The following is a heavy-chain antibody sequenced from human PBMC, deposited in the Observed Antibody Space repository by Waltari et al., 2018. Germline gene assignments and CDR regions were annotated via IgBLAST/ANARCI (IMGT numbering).Heavy chain of an antibody. J-gene: IGHJ4*02. CDR2: IYSGGTT. CDR1: GFTVISNY. Sequence: EVQLVESGGGLIQPGGSLRLSCAASGFTVISNYMNWVRQAPGKGLEWVSVIYSGGTTYYADSVKGRFTISRDNSKNTLYLQMNRLTAEDTAVYYCARATYSYGSGSYPFDYWGQGTLVTVSS. D-gene: IGHD3-10*01. V-gene: IGHV3-53*01. CDR3: ARATYSYGSGSYPFDY.